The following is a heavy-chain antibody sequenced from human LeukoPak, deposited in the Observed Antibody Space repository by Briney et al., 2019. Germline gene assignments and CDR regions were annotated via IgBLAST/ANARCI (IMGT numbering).Heavy chain of an antibody. D-gene: IGHD6-13*01. CDR3: ARVWYPPDAFDF. J-gene: IGHJ3*01. Sequence: ASVKVSCKASGYTFNSYGITWLRQAPGQGLEWMGWISVYNGVTKFAQKVQDRVTMTTDTSTNIAYMELRNLRSDDTAVYYCARVWYPPDAFDFWGQGTMVTVSS. CDR1: GYTFNSYG. V-gene: IGHV1-18*01. CDR2: ISVYNGVT.